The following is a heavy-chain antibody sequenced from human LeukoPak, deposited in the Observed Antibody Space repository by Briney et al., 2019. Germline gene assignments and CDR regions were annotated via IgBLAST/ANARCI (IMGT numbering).Heavy chain of an antibody. D-gene: IGHD3-22*01. CDR3: AKVHYYYDSSGQSSGLDY. J-gene: IGHJ4*02. CDR2: ISGSGGST. V-gene: IGHV3-23*01. Sequence: GGSLRLSCAASGFTFSSYAMSWVRQAPGKGLEWVSAISGSGGSTYYADSVKGRFTISRDNSKNTLYLQMNSLRAEDTAVYYCAKVHYYYDSSGQSSGLDYWGRGTLVTVSS. CDR1: GFTFSSYA.